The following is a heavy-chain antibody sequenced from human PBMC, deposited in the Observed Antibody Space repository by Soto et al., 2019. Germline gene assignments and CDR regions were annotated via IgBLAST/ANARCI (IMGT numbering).Heavy chain of an antibody. D-gene: IGHD5-18*01. CDR3: AKDLRPTAMVLIDY. Sequence: PGGSLRLSCAASGFTFSTYGMHWVRQAPGKGLEWVAVISYDGTNKYYADSVKGRFTISRDNSKNTLYLQMNSLRGEDTAVFYCAKDLRPTAMVLIDYWGQGPLVTVSS. J-gene: IGHJ4*02. CDR2: ISYDGTNK. CDR1: GFTFSTYG. V-gene: IGHV3-30*18.